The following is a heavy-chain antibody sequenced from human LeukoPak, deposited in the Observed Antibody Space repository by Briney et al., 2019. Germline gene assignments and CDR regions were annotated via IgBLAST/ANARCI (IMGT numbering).Heavy chain of an antibody. V-gene: IGHV3-33*01. CDR3: ASPRSWYGGGGDFDY. D-gene: IGHD1-26*01. CDR2: IWYDGSNK. J-gene: IGHJ4*02. CDR1: GFTFSSYG. Sequence: GRSLRLSCAASGFTFSSYGMHWVRQAPGKGLEWVAVIWYDGSNKYYADSVKGRFTISRDNSKNTLYLQMNSLRAEDTAVYYCASPRSWYGGGGDFDYWGQGTLVTASS.